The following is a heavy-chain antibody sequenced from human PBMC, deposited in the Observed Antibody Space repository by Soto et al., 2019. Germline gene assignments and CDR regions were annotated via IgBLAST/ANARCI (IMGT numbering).Heavy chain of an antibody. D-gene: IGHD3-22*01. CDR1: GFTFSSYD. Sequence: EVQLVESGGGLVQPGGSLRLSCAASGFTFSSYDMHWVRQATGKGLEWVSAIGTAGDTYYPGSVKGRFTISRENAKNSLYLQMNSLRAGDTAVYYCARDNKYDSSGLSYYYGMDVWGQGTTVTVSS. CDR2: IGTAGDT. CDR3: ARDNKYDSSGLSYYYGMDV. J-gene: IGHJ6*02. V-gene: IGHV3-13*01.